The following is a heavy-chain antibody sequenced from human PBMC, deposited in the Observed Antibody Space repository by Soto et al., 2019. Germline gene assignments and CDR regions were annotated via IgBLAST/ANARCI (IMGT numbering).Heavy chain of an antibody. CDR2: IYYSGST. J-gene: IGHJ5*02. Sequence: PSETLSLTCTVSGGSISSGGYYWSWIRQHPGKGLEWIGYIYYSGSTYYNPSLKSRVTISVDTSKNQFSLKLSSVTAADTAVYYCTRGTKGPGHYGPGSQGWFDPWGQGTLVTVSS. D-gene: IGHD3-10*01. CDR3: TRGTKGPGHYGPGSQGWFDP. CDR1: GGSISSGGYY. V-gene: IGHV4-31*03.